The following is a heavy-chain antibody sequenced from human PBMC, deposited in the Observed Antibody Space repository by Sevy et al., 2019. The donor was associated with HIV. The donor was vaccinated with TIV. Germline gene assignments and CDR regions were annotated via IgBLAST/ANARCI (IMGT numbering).Heavy chain of an antibody. J-gene: IGHJ4*02. CDR3: TASMKTDVLRYFDWLEEPPFDH. CDR1: GFTFSGSV. V-gene: IGHV3-73*01. CDR2: IRGRVNSHAT. D-gene: IGHD3-9*01. Sequence: GGSLRLSCAASGFTFSGSVMHWVRQASGKGLEWVGRIRGRVNSHATAYAASVKGRFTISRDDSENTAFLQMSSLKTEDTAVYYCTASMKTDVLRYFDWLEEPPFDHWGQGSLVTVSS.